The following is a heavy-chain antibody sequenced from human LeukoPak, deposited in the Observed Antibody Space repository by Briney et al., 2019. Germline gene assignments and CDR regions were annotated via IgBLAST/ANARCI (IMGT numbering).Heavy chain of an antibody. J-gene: IGHJ4*02. CDR3: AGTYGSGIHFDY. CDR1: GFTFSSYE. V-gene: IGHV3-48*03. Sequence: GGSLRLSCAASGFTFSSYEMNWVRQAPGKGLEWVSYISSSGSTMYYADSVKGRFTISRDNAKNSLYLQMNSLRAEDTAVYYCAGTYGSGIHFDYWGQGTLVTVSS. D-gene: IGHD3-10*01. CDR2: ISSSGSTM.